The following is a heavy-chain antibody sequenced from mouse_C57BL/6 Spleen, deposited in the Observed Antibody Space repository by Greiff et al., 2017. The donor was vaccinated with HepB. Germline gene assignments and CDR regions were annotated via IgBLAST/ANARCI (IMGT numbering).Heavy chain of an antibody. CDR3: VYDGYEEYYFDY. J-gene: IGHJ2*01. CDR2: INPNYGTT. D-gene: IGHD2-3*01. Sequence: LVESGPELVKPGASVKISCKASGYSFTDYNMNWVKQSNGKSLEWIGVINPNYGTTSYNQKFKGKATLTVDQSSSTAYMQLNSLTSEDSAVYYCVYDGYEEYYFDYWGQGTTLTVSS. CDR1: GYSFTDYN. V-gene: IGHV1-39*01.